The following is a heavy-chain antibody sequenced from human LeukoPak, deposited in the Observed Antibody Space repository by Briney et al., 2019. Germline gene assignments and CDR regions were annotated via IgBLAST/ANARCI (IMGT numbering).Heavy chain of an antibody. CDR2: ISWNSGSI. Sequence: GGTLRLSCAASGFTFDDYAMHWVRQAPGKGLEWVSGISWNSGSIGYADSVKGRFTISRDNAKNSLYLQMNSLRAEDTALYYCAKVSRSGWLHDAFDIWGQGTMVTVSS. D-gene: IGHD6-19*01. J-gene: IGHJ3*02. CDR3: AKVSRSGWLHDAFDI. CDR1: GFTFDDYA. V-gene: IGHV3-9*01.